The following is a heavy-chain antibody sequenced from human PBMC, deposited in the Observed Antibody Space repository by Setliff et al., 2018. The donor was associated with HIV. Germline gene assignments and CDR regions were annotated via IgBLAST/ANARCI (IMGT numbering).Heavy chain of an antibody. D-gene: IGHD6-13*01. CDR2: FDPEDGET. V-gene: IGHV1-24*01. CDR1: GYTLTELY. J-gene: IGHJ1*01. CDR3: ATDPGYSSTWYSESFQH. Sequence: ASVKVSCKMSGYTLTELYIHWVRQAPGKGLEWMANFDPEDGETFYSQKFQVRLTMTEDTSTDTAYMELSSLRPDDTAMYYCATDPGYSSTWYSESFQHWGQGTVVTVSS.